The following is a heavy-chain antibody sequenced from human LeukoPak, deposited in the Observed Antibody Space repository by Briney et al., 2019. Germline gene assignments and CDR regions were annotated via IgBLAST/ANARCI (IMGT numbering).Heavy chain of an antibody. CDR1: GGSISSYY. V-gene: IGHV4-59*08. D-gene: IGHD6-19*01. CDR3: ARRASSGWYTFDY. Sequence: SETLSLTCTVSGGSISSYYWSWIRQPPGKGLEWIGYIYYSGSTNYNPSLKSRVTISVDTSKNQFSLKLSSVTAAVTAVYYCARRASSGWYTFDYWGQGTLVTVSS. CDR2: IYYSGST. J-gene: IGHJ4*02.